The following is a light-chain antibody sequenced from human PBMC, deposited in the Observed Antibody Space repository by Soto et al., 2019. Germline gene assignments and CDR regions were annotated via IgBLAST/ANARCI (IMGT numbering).Light chain of an antibody. CDR1: SSDVGGYNY. CDR2: EVA. CDR3: SSFTSSNTGV. J-gene: IGLJ1*01. Sequence: QSALTQPPSASGSPGQSVTISCTGTSSDVGGYNYVSWYQQHPGKAPKLLIYEVAKRPSGVPDRFSGSKSGNTASLTVSGLQAEDESDYYCSSFTSSNTGVFGTGPNVTVL. V-gene: IGLV2-8*01.